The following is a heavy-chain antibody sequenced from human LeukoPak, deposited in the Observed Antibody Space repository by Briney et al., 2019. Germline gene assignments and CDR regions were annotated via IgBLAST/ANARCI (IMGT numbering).Heavy chain of an antibody. Sequence: PSETLSLTCTVSGGSISSGDYYWSWIRQPPGKGLEWIGYIYYSGSTYYNPSLKSRVTISVDTSKNQFSLKLSSVTAADTAVYYCARDYDFWSGYYSYWGQGTLVTVSS. V-gene: IGHV4-30-4*01. J-gene: IGHJ4*02. CDR3: ARDYDFWSGYYSY. D-gene: IGHD3-3*01. CDR2: IYYSGST. CDR1: GGSISSGDYY.